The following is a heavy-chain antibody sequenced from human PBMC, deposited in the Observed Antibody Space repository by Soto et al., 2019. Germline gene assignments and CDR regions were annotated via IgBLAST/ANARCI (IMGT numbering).Heavy chain of an antibody. CDR2: VYYSGST. CDR3: AGGSSSWPYFFDY. Sequence: QVQLQESGPGLVKPSETLSLTCTVSGGSVSSGSYYWSWIRQPPGMGLEWIGYVYYSGSTNYNPSLMSRVTISVDTSKNQFPLKLTSVTAADTAVYYCAGGSSSWPYFFDYWGQGTLVPVSS. CDR1: GGSVSSGSYY. J-gene: IGHJ4*02. D-gene: IGHD6-13*01. V-gene: IGHV4-61*01.